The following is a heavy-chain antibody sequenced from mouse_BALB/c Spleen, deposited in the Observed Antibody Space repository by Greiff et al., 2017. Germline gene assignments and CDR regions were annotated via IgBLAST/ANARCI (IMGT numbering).Heavy chain of an antibody. Sequence: EVQLVESGPELVKPGASVKMSCKASGYTFTSYVMHWVKQKPGQGLEWIGYINPYNDGTKYNEKFKGKATLTSDKSSSTAYMELSSLTSEDSAVYYCARWRDYDYFDYWGQGTTLTVSS. J-gene: IGHJ2*01. D-gene: IGHD2-4*01. CDR1: GYTFTSYV. CDR2: INPYNDGT. CDR3: ARWRDYDYFDY. V-gene: IGHV1-14*01.